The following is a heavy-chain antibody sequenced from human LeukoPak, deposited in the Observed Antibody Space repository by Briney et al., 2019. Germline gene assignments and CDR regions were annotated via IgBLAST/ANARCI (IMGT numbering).Heavy chain of an antibody. D-gene: IGHD3-10*01. CDR1: GGSISSYY. CDR3: ARDLPYYYGSGSRYFDY. J-gene: IGHJ4*02. CDR2: IYYSGST. Sequence: ASETLSLTCTVSGGSISSYYWSWIRQPPGKGLEWIGYIYYSGSTNYNPSLKSRVTISVDTSKNQFSLKLSSVTAADTAVYYCARDLPYYYGSGSRYFDYWGQGTLVTVSS. V-gene: IGHV4-59*01.